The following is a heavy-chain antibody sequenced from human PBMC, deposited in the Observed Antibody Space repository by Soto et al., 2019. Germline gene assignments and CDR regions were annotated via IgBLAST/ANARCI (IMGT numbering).Heavy chain of an antibody. D-gene: IGHD3-22*01. V-gene: IGHV4-4*02. CDR3: ARAPQYYYDSSGYYSVHWFDP. CDR1: GGTVASSHW. CDR2: VYHTGDT. Sequence: SETLSLTCGVSGGTVASSHWWSWVRQSPGRGLEWIGNVYHTGDTNFNPSLQSRVTFSVDKSNNQFSLRLTSVTAADTAVYYCARAPQYYYDSSGYYSVHWFDPWGQGTLVTVSS. J-gene: IGHJ5*02.